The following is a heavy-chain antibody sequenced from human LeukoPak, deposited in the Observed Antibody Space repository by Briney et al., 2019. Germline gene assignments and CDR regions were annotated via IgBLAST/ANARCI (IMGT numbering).Heavy chain of an antibody. CDR1: GYTFTDFY. D-gene: IGHD1-26*01. J-gene: IGHJ4*02. Sequence: GASVKVSCKASGYTFTDFYIHWVRQAPGQGLEWMGWISAYNGNTNYAQKLQGRVTMTTDTSTSTAYMELRSLRSDDTAVYYCARGLPATTSYYFDYWGQGTLVTVSS. CDR3: ARGLPATTSYYFDY. V-gene: IGHV1-18*01. CDR2: ISAYNGNT.